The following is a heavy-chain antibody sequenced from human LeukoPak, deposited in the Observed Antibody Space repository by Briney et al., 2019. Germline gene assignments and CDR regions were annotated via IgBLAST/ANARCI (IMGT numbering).Heavy chain of an antibody. V-gene: IGHV4-38-2*02. D-gene: IGHD2-15*01. J-gene: IGHJ5*02. Sequence: SETLSLTCTVSGYSINSGYYWGWIRQPPGKGLEWIGSIYYSGSTYYNPSLKSRVTISVDTSKNQFSLKLSSVTAADTAVYYCARSTYCGGGSCSHNWFDPWGQGTLVTVSS. CDR2: IYYSGST. CDR3: ARSTYCGGGSCSHNWFDP. CDR1: GYSINSGYY.